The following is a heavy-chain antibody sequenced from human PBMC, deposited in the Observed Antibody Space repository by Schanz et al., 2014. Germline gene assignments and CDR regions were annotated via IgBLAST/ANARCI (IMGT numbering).Heavy chain of an antibody. D-gene: IGHD3-22*01. CDR1: GGTFSSYS. J-gene: IGHJ4*02. CDR3: AREYYDSSGYYYCDY. CDR2: IIPILGIA. V-gene: IGHV1-69*04. Sequence: QVQLVQSGAEVKKPGSSVKVSCKASGGTFSSYSISWVRQAPGQGLEWMGRIIPILGIANYAQKFQGRVTNTADKSTSTAYMDLSSLRPEDTAMYYCAREYYDSSGYYYCDYWGQGTLVTVSS.